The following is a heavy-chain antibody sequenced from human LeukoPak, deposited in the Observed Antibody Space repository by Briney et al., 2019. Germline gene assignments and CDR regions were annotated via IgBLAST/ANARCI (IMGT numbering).Heavy chain of an antibody. Sequence: GGSLRLSCAASGFTFSSYAMSWVRQAPGKGLEWVSAISGSGGSTYYADSVKGRFTISRDNSKNALYLQMNSLRAEDTAVYYCARDGHYDILTGYFQDWGQGTLVTVSS. J-gene: IGHJ1*01. D-gene: IGHD3-9*01. CDR2: ISGSGGST. CDR3: ARDGHYDILTGYFQD. CDR1: GFTFSSYA. V-gene: IGHV3-23*01.